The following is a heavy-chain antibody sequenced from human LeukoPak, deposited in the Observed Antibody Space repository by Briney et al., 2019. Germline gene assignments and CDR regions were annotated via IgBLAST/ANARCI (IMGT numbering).Heavy chain of an antibody. CDR1: GFTFSSYA. V-gene: IGHV3-23*01. J-gene: IGHJ5*02. D-gene: IGHD3-22*01. CDR3: ARADYYDSSGLQANWFDP. Sequence: GGSLRLSCAASGFTFSSYAMSWVRQAPGKGLEWVSAISGSGGSTYYADSVKGRFTISRDNSKNTLYLQMNSLRAEDTAVYYCARADYYDSSGLQANWFDPWGQGTLVTVSS. CDR2: ISGSGGST.